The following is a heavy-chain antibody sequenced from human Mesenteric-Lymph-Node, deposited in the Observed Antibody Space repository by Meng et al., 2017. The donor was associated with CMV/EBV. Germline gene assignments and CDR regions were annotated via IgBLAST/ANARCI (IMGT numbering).Heavy chain of an antibody. Sequence: CTASGYTFTIYDINWVRQATGQGLEWMGWMTPNSGNTGYAQKFQGRVTMTRNTSISTAYMELSSLRSEDTAVYYCARGGGYYYGSGSPWGQGTLVTVSS. J-gene: IGHJ5*02. D-gene: IGHD3-10*01. CDR1: GYTFTIYD. CDR2: MTPNSGNT. CDR3: ARGGGYYYGSGSP. V-gene: IGHV1-8*01.